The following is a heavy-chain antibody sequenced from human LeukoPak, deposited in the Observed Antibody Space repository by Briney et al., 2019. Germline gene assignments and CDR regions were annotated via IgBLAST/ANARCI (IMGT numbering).Heavy chain of an antibody. J-gene: IGHJ3*01. V-gene: IGHV3-74*01. Sequence: PGGSLRLSCSVSGFTFSSYWMNWVRQAPGKGLVWVSCLNSDGTRISYADSVKGRFTISRDNSNNTLYLQLNSLRVEDTAVYYCVRDGLLWYGGATWGQGTMVTVSS. D-gene: IGHD2-21*01. CDR2: LNSDGTRI. CDR3: VRDGLLWYGGAT. CDR1: GFTFSSYW.